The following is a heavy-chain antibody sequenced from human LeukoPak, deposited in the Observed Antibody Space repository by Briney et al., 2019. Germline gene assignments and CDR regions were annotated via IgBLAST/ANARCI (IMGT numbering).Heavy chain of an antibody. J-gene: IGHJ4*02. CDR3: ARDQRYYGSGSYYNDY. CDR2: IIPIFGTA. D-gene: IGHD3-10*01. V-gene: IGHV1-69*06. CDR1: GGTFSSYA. Sequence: SVNVSCKASGGTFSSYAISWVRQAPGQGLEWMGRIIPIFGTANYAQKFQGRVTITADKPTSTAYMELSSLRSEDTAVYYCARDQRYYGSGSYYNDYWGQGTLVTVSS.